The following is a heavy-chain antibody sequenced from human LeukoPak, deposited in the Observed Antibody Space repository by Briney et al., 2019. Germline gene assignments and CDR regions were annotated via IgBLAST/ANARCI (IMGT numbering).Heavy chain of an antibody. D-gene: IGHD6-6*01. Sequence: SETLSLTCTVPGGSISSSSYYWGWIRQPPGKGLEWIGSIYYSGSTYYNPSLKSRVTISVDTSKNHFSLKLSSVTAADTAVYYCARHIGSSWKWAFDIGGQGTMVTVSS. CDR3: ARHIGSSWKWAFDI. J-gene: IGHJ3*02. V-gene: IGHV4-39*01. CDR2: IYYSGST. CDR1: GGSISSSSYY.